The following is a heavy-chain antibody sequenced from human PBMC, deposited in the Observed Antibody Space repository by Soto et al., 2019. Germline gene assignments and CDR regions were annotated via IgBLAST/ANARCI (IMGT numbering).Heavy chain of an antibody. D-gene: IGHD2-2*01. J-gene: IGHJ6*02. CDR3: AIVFGWCSSNRCTKSLYGMDV. V-gene: IGHV1-18*04. CDR2: ISAYNGNT. Sequence: ASVKVSCKASGYTFTSYGISWVRQAPGQGLEWMGWISAYNGNTNYAQKLQGRVTMTTDTSTSTAYMELRSLRSDDTAAYYCAIVFGWCSSNRCTKSLYGMDVWGQGTTGTVS. CDR1: GYTFTSYG.